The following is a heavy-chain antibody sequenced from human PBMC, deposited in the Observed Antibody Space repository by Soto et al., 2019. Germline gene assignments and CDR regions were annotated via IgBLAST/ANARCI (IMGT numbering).Heavy chain of an antibody. CDR2: ISGSGGST. V-gene: IGHV3-23*01. J-gene: IGHJ4*01. Sequence: EVQLLESGGGLVQPGGSLRLSCAAPGFIFRIYAMNWVRQAPGKGLEWVSVISGSGGSTDYADSVKGRFTISRDNSKTTLYLQMNSLRAEDTAVYYCANSPPSSGDPDYCDYWGHGTLVTVSS. D-gene: IGHD4-17*01. CDR1: GFIFRIYA. CDR3: ANSPPSSGDPDYCDY.